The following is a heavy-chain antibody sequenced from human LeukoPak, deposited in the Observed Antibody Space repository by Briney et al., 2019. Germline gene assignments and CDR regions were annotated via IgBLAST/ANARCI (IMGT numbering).Heavy chain of an antibody. D-gene: IGHD4-17*01. Sequence: PSETLSLTCTVSGASIFSGTYYWGWVPQPPGKGLQWIGSIFYTGTTINYNPSLKSRVTISVDTSKNQCSLKLRSVTAADTAVYYCGRSRPGYGDYENWGQGTLVTVSS. CDR1: GASIFSGTYY. V-gene: IGHV4-39*01. J-gene: IGHJ4*02. CDR2: IFYTGTTI. CDR3: GRSRPGYGDYEN.